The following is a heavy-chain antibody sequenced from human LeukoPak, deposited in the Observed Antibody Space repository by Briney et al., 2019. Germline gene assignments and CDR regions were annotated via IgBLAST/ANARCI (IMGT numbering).Heavy chain of an antibody. V-gene: IGHV3-21*01. CDR1: GFTFSSYS. Sequence: PGGSLRLSCAASGFTFSSYSMNWVRQAPGKGLEWVSSISSSSSYIYYADSVKGRFPISRDNAKNSLYLQMNSLRAEDTAVYYCARDSSVDTAMADYWGQGTLVTVSS. D-gene: IGHD5-18*01. CDR3: ARDSSVDTAMADY. J-gene: IGHJ4*02. CDR2: ISSSSSYI.